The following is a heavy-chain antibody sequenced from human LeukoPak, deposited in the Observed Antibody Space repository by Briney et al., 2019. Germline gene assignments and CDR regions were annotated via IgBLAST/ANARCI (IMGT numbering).Heavy chain of an antibody. J-gene: IGHJ5*02. CDR3: ARDRGIAAAGPRPNWFDP. CDR1: GFTFSSYA. D-gene: IGHD6-13*01. V-gene: IGHV3-30-3*01. CDR2: ISYDGSNK. Sequence: GGSLRLSCAASGFTFSSYAMSWVRQAPGKGLEWVAVISYDGSNKYYADSVKGRFTISRDNSKNTLYLQMNSLRAEDTAVYYCARDRGIAAAGPRPNWFDPWGQGTLVTVSS.